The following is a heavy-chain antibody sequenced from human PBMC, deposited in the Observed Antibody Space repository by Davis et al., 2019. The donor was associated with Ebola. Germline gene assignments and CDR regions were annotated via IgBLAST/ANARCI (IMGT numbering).Heavy chain of an antibody. J-gene: IGHJ4*02. CDR2: IYPGDSDT. V-gene: IGHV5-51*01. CDR1: GYSFTSYW. Sequence: GGSLRLSCKGSGYSFTSYWIGWVRQMPGKGLEWMGIIYPGDSDTRYSPSFQGQVTISADKSISTAYLQWSSLKASDIAMYYCARQESLYGSSDYWGQGTLVTVSS. D-gene: IGHD2/OR15-2a*01. CDR3: ARQESLYGSSDY.